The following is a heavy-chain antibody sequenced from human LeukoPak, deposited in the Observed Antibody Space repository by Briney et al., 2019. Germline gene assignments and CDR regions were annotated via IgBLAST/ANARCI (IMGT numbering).Heavy chain of an antibody. Sequence: PSETLSLTCTVSGGSISSYYWSWIRQPPGKGLEWIGYIYYSGSTNYNPSLKSRVTISVDTSKNQFSLKLSSVTAADTAVYYCARHFVAVAGAEWFDPWGQGTLVTVSS. CDR3: ARHFVAVAGAEWFDP. D-gene: IGHD6-19*01. V-gene: IGHV4-59*08. J-gene: IGHJ5*02. CDR2: IYYSGST. CDR1: GGSISSYY.